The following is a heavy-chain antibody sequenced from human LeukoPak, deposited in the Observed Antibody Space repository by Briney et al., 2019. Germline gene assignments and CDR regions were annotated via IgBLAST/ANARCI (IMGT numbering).Heavy chain of an antibody. CDR2: ISSSGSTI. V-gene: IGHV3-48*03. Sequence: PGGSLRLSCAASGFTFSSYEMNWVRQAPGKGLEWVSYISSSGSTIYYADSVKGRFTISRDNAKNSLYLQMNSLRAEDTAVYYCARDAGSGWYYPNDYWGQGTLVTVSS. CDR3: ARDAGSGWYYPNDY. D-gene: IGHD6-19*01. CDR1: GFTFSSYE. J-gene: IGHJ4*02.